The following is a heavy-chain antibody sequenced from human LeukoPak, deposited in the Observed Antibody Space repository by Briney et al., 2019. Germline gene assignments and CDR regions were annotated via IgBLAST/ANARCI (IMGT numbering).Heavy chain of an antibody. CDR2: ISSSGST. Sequence: PSQTLSLTCTVSGDSISSGDYYWSWIRQPAGKGLEWIGRISSSGSTNYNPSLKSRVTISVDTSKNQFSLKLNSVTAADTAVYYCARESGSYLWRSWLNPWGQGTLVTVSS. CDR3: ARESGSYLWRSWLNP. D-gene: IGHD3-16*01. V-gene: IGHV4-61*02. J-gene: IGHJ5*02. CDR1: GDSISSGDYY.